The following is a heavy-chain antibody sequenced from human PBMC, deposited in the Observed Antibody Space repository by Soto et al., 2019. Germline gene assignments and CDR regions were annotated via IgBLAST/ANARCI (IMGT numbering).Heavy chain of an antibody. CDR2: VHYSGDT. J-gene: IGHJ4*02. Sequence: QVQLQESGPGLLRPSETLSLTCAVSGASVGSRAHHWSWIRQTPGKGLEWIAYVHYSGDTKSNPSLQSLFTISMDSSRNLISLLLSSVTAADTAIYYCVTEYYQTDDYHKIDWGQGTLVTVSS. D-gene: IGHD3-16*01. CDR3: VTEYYQTDDYHKID. CDR1: GASVGSRAHH. V-gene: IGHV4-61*08.